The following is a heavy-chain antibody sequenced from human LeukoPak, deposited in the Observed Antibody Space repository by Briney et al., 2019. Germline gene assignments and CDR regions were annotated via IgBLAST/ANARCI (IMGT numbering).Heavy chain of an antibody. CDR3: ARPDDSSGSFPDY. Sequence: PGGSLRLSCAASGFTFSTYSMNRVRQAPGKGLEWISYISYSSSTIYYADSVKGRFTISRDNAKNSLYLQMNSLRAEDTAVYYCARPDDSSGSFPDYWGQGTLVTVSS. D-gene: IGHD3-22*01. J-gene: IGHJ4*02. CDR1: GFTFSTYS. V-gene: IGHV3-48*01. CDR2: ISYSSSTI.